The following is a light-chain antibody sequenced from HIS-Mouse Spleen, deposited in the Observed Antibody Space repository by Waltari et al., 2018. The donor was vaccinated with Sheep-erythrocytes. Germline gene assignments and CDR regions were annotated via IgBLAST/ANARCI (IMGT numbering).Light chain of an antibody. CDR2: DAS. J-gene: IGKJ2*01. CDR3: QQYDNLPYT. V-gene: IGKV1-33*01. Sequence: DIQMTQSPSSLSASVGDRVTITCQASQDISNYLKWYQQKPGKAPKHLINDASNLETGVPSRFSGSGSGTDFTFTISSLQPEDIATYYCQQYDNLPYTFGQGTKLEIK. CDR1: QDISNY.